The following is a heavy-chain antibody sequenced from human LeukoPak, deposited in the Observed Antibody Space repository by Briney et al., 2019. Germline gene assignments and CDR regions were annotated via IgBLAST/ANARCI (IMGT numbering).Heavy chain of an antibody. CDR1: GFTFSSYW. V-gene: IGHV3-7*01. CDR2: IKQDGSEK. D-gene: IGHD3-9*01. CDR3: ARINYDILTGYYNGEDY. Sequence: PGGSLRLSCAASGFTFSSYWMSWVRQAPGKGLEWVANIKQDGSEKYYVDSVKGRFTISRDNAKNSLYLQMNSLRAEDTAVYYCARINYDILTGYYNGEDYWGQGTLVTVPS. J-gene: IGHJ4*02.